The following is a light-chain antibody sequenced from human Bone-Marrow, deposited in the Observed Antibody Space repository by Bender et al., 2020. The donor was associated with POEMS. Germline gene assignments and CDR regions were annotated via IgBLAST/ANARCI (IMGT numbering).Light chain of an antibody. CDR2: QDT. J-gene: IGLJ2*01. V-gene: IGLV3-1*01. CDR1: MLGEEY. Sequence: SYELTQPPSVSVSPGQTATITCSGAMLGEEYACWYQQKPGQSPVVVIYQDTKRPSGTPVRFSGSTSCNTASLTISGTQTMDEADYYCQSWGSKTAVFGGGTKLPVL. CDR3: QSWGSKTAV.